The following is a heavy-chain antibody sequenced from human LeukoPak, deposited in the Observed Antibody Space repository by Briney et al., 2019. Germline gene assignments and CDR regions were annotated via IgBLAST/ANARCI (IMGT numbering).Heavy chain of an antibody. V-gene: IGHV4-59*01. CDR3: ARFVGATTDDAFDI. CDR2: ISYSGST. D-gene: IGHD1-26*01. J-gene: IGHJ3*02. Sequence: SETLSLTCTVSGGSISSSYWSWIRQPPGKGLEWIGYISYSGSTNYNPSLKSRVTISVDTSKNQFSLKLSSVTAADTAVYYCARFVGATTDDAFDIWGQGTMVTVSS. CDR1: GGSISSSY.